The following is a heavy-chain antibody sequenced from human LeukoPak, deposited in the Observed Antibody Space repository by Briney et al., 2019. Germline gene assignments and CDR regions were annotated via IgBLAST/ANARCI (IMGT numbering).Heavy chain of an antibody. D-gene: IGHD3-22*01. CDR2: IYYSGST. Sequence: SETLSLTCTVSGGSISSHYWSWIRQPPGKGLEWIGYIYYSGSTNYNPSLKSRVTISVDTSKNQFSLKLSSVTAADTAVYYCARDTGRNYYYDSSGFSWFDPWGQGTLVTVSS. CDR1: GGSISSHY. J-gene: IGHJ5*02. CDR3: ARDTGRNYYYDSSGFSWFDP. V-gene: IGHV4-59*11.